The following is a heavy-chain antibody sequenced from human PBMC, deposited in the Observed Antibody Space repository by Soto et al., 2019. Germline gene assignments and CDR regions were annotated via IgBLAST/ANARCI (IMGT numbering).Heavy chain of an antibody. CDR1: GGTFSSDA. Sequence: SVKVSWKASGGTFSSDAISWVRLAPGRGLEWMGGIIPIFGTANYAQKFQGRVTITADESTSTAYMELSSLRSEDTAVYYCARAPVDCSDGSCYSEDAFDIWGQGTMVTVSS. CDR2: IIPIFGTA. J-gene: IGHJ3*02. D-gene: IGHD2-15*01. CDR3: ARAPVDCSDGSCYSEDAFDI. V-gene: IGHV1-69*13.